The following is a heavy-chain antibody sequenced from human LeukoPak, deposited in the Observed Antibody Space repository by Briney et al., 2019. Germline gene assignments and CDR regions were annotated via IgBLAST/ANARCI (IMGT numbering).Heavy chain of an antibody. V-gene: IGHV1-2*02. CDR2: INPNSGGT. CDR1: GYTFTGYC. J-gene: IGHJ5*02. CDR3: ARGYSSSWYWFDP. Sequence: ASVKVSCKASGYTFTGYCMHWVRQAPGQGLEWMGWINPNSGGTNYAQKFQGRVTMTRDTSISTAYMELSRLRSDDTAVYYCARGYSSSWYWFDPWGQGTLVTVSS. D-gene: IGHD6-13*01.